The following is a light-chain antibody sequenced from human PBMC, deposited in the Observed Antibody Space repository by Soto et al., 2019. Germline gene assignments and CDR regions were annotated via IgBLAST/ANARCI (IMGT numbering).Light chain of an antibody. CDR2: WAS. J-gene: IGKJ3*01. Sequence: DIVMTQSPDSLAVSLGERATINCKSSQSVLYSSNNKNYLAWYQQKPGQPPKLLVYWASTRESGVPDRFSGSGSGTDFTLTISNLQAEDVAVYYCQQYYSPPRITFGPGTTVDIK. CDR1: QSVLYSSNNKNY. CDR3: QQYYSPPRIT. V-gene: IGKV4-1*01.